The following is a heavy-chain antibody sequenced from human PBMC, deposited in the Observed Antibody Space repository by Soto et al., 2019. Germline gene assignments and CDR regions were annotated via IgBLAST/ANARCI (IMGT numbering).Heavy chain of an antibody. V-gene: IGHV3-30*18. CDR2: ISYDGSNK. J-gene: IGHJ4*02. D-gene: IGHD3-10*01. Sequence: PGGSLRLSCAASGFTFSSYGMHWVRQAPGKGLEWVAVISYDGSNKYYADSVKGRFTISRDNSKNTLYLQMNSPRAEDTAVYYCAKDKGGMVHDYWGQGSLVTVSS. CDR3: AKDKGGMVHDY. CDR1: GFTFSSYG.